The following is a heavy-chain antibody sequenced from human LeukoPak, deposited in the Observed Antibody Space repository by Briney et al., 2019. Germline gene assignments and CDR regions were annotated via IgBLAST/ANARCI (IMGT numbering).Heavy chain of an antibody. CDR1: GGSISTYY. Sequence: AETLSLPCTVCGGSISTYYGRWIRRPPGKGLEWIGYIYYSGSTNYNPALKSRHTISVDTSKDQSSLKLSSVTAADTAVHYCARTVGALYDAFNIWGQGTMVTVSS. J-gene: IGHJ3*02. CDR3: ARTVGALYDAFNI. CDR2: IYYSGST. D-gene: IGHD1-26*01. V-gene: IGHV4-59*08.